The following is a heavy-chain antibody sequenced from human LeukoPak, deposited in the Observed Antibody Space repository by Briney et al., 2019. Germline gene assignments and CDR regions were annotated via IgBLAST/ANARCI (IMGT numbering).Heavy chain of an antibody. V-gene: IGHV3-23*01. D-gene: IGHD1-26*01. CDR2: ISGSGGST. CDR1: AFSLNAYN. Sequence: PGGSLRLSCAASAFSLNAYNMNWVRQAPGKGLEWVSAISGSGGSTYYADSVKGRFTISRDNSKNTLYLQMNSLRAEDTAVYYCAKVLVPWELGNRDLISGVYYFDYWGQGTLVTVSS. CDR3: AKVLVPWELGNRDLISGVYYFDY. J-gene: IGHJ4*02.